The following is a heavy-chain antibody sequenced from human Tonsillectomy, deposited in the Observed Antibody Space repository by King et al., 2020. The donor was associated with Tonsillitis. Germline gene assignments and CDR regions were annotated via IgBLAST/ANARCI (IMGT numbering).Heavy chain of an antibody. D-gene: IGHD5-24*01. V-gene: IGHV4-39*01. CDR2: IYHSGST. CDR3: ARHLEYYYYYMDV. J-gene: IGHJ6*03. Sequence: QLQESGPGLVKPSETLSLTCTVSGGSISSSSYYWGWIRQPPGKGLEWIGSIYHSGSTYYNPSLKWRVTISVDTSKNQFSLGLSSVTAADTAVYYCARHLEYYYYYMDVWGKGTTVTVSS. CDR1: GGSISSSSYY.